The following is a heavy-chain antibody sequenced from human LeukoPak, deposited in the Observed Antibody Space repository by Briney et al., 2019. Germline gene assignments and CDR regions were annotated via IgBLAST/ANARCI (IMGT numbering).Heavy chain of an antibody. CDR2: IYHSGST. CDR3: AREGSSWYYAFDI. CDR1: GYSISSGYY. Sequence: SETLSLACAVSGYSISSGYYWGWIRQPPGKGLEGIGSIYHSGSTYYNPSLKSRVTISVDTSKNQFSLKPSSVTAADTAVYYCAREGSSWYYAFDIWGQGTMVTVSS. D-gene: IGHD6-13*01. J-gene: IGHJ3*02. V-gene: IGHV4-38-2*02.